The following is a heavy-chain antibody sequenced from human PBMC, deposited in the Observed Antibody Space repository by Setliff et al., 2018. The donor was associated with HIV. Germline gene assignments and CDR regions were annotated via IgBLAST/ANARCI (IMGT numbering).Heavy chain of an antibody. Sequence: PSETLSLTCTVSGYSISSGYYWGWIRQPPGKGLGWIGSIYHSGSTYYNPSLKSRVTISVDTSKNQFSLKLSSVTAADTAVYYCARAMRGVVVTNMYYYYGMDVWGQGTTVTV. V-gene: IGHV4-38-2*02. CDR2: IYHSGST. CDR1: GYSISSGYY. J-gene: IGHJ6*02. D-gene: IGHD2-21*02. CDR3: ARAMRGVVVTNMYYYYGMDV.